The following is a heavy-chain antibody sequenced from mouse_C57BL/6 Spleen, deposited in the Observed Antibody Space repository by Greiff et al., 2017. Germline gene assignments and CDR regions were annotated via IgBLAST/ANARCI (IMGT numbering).Heavy chain of an antibody. CDR2: IDPENGDT. Sequence: EVQRVESGAELVRPGASVKLSCTASGFNIKDDYMHWVKQRPEQGLEWIGWIDPENGDTEYASKFQGKATITADTSSNTAYLQLSSLTSEDTAVYYCTTSPYYYGSSHWYFDVWGTGTTVTVSS. V-gene: IGHV14-4*01. D-gene: IGHD1-1*01. CDR1: GFNIKDDY. CDR3: TTSPYYYGSSHWYFDV. J-gene: IGHJ1*03.